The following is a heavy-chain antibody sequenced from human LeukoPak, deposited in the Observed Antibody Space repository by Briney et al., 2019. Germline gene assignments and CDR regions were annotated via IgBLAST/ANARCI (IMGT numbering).Heavy chain of an antibody. CDR2: ISYDGSHK. CDR1: GFTFSSYG. CDR3: AKSVSIVGATFDAFDI. D-gene: IGHD1-26*01. V-gene: IGHV3-30*18. J-gene: IGHJ3*02. Sequence: GRSLRLSCAASGFTFSSYGMHWVRQAPGKGLEWVAVISYDGSHKYYADSVEGRFTISRDNSKNTLYLQMNSLRAEDTAVYFCAKSVSIVGATFDAFDIWGQGTMVPVSS.